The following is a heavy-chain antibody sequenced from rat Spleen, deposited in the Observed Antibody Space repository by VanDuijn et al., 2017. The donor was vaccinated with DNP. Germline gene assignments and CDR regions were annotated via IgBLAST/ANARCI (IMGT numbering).Heavy chain of an antibody. V-gene: IGHV2-32*01. J-gene: IGHJ2*01. D-gene: IGHD1-11*01. CDR3: ATNYGGYSAPDY. Sequence: QVQLKESGPGLVQPSQTLSLACTVSGFSLTTHHVHWVRQPSGKGLEWMGRMWSDGDTSYNSAFTSRLSISRDTSKSQVFLKMNSLQTEDTGTYYCATNYGGYSAPDYWGQGVMVTVSS. CDR1: GFSLTTHH. CDR2: MWSDGDT.